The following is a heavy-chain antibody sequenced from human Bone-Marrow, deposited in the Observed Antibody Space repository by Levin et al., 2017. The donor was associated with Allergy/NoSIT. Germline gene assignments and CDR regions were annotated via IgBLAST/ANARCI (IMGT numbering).Heavy chain of an antibody. V-gene: IGHV3-30-3*01. Sequence: GGSLRLSCAASGFTFSSYAMHWVRQAPGKGLEWVAVISYDGSNKYYADSVKGRFTISRDNSKNTLYLQMNSLRAEDTAVYYCAREEWLLEYNIDYWGQGTLVTVSS. CDR3: AREEWLLEYNIDY. J-gene: IGHJ4*02. CDR1: GFTFSSYA. D-gene: IGHD3-3*01. CDR2: ISYDGSNK.